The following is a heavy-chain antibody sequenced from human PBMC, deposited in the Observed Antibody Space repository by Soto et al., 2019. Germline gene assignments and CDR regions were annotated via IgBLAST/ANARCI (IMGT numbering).Heavy chain of an antibody. Sequence: SETLSLTCTVSGGSISSSSYYWGWIRQPPGKGLEWIGSIYYSGSTYYNPSLKSRVTISVDTSKNQFSLKLSSVTAADTAVYYCASVWGSPYYDFWSGYIPYGMDIRGQGTTVTVS. J-gene: IGHJ6*02. CDR2: IYYSGST. V-gene: IGHV4-39*01. CDR1: GGSISSSSYY. D-gene: IGHD3-3*01. CDR3: ASVWGSPYYDFWSGYIPYGMDI.